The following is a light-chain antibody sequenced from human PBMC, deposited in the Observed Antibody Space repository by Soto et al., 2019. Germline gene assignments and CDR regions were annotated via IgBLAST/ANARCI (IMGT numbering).Light chain of an antibody. J-gene: IGLJ1*01. Sequence: SYELTQPPSVSVSPGQTASITCSGDKLGDKYACWYQQKPGHSPVLVIYQDSKRPSGIPERFSGSNSGNTATLTISGTQAMDEADYYCQAWDSSTANYVFGTGTKLTVL. V-gene: IGLV3-1*01. CDR3: QAWDSSTANYV. CDR1: KLGDKY. CDR2: QDS.